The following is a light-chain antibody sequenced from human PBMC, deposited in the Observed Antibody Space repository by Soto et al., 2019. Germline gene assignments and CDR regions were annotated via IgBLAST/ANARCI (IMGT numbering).Light chain of an antibody. CDR1: QSVLYSSNNKNY. J-gene: IGKJ1*01. CDR2: WAS. CDR3: LQYARTPET. V-gene: IGKV4-1*01. Sequence: DILLTQSPDSLAVSLGERATINCKSSQSVLYSSNNKNYLAWYQQKPGQPPKLLIYWASTRESGVPDRFSGSGSGTDFTLTISSLQAEDVAVYYCLQYARTPETFGQGTKVEIK.